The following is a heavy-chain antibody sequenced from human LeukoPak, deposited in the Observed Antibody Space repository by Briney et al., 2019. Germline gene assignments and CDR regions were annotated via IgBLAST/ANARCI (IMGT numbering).Heavy chain of an antibody. CDR3: ARLLDYDSSGYPDTFDI. Sequence: SETLSLTCTVSGGSISPNYWTWIRQSPGKGLEGIGFIYYTGTTNYNPSLKSRVTISIDTSKSRFSLKLSSLTAADTAVYYCARLLDYDSSGYPDTFDIWGQGTMVTVSS. J-gene: IGHJ3*02. D-gene: IGHD3-22*01. CDR1: GGSISPNY. V-gene: IGHV4-59*01. CDR2: IYYTGTT.